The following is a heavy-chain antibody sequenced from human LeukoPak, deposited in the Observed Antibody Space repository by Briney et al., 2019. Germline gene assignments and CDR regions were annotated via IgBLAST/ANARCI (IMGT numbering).Heavy chain of an antibody. CDR1: GYTFTNYY. V-gene: IGHV1-46*01. Sequence: ASVKVSCKASGYTFTNYYIHWVRQAPGQGLDYIGIINPNAGNTNYAQKFQGRVTMTRDTSTSTVYMELSSLTSEDTAVYYCAKGIAAAGLYYYYGMDVWGQGTTVTVSS. D-gene: IGHD6-13*01. CDR3: AKGIAAAGLYYYYGMDV. CDR2: INPNAGNT. J-gene: IGHJ6*02.